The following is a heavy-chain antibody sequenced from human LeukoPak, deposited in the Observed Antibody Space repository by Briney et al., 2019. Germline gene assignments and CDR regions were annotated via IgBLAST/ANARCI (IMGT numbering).Heavy chain of an antibody. Sequence: SETLSLTCTVSGDSVSGISFYWSWIRQPPGKGLQYIGYIQYSGSTNYNPTLKSRVTISVDTSKNQFSLKLSSVTAADTAVYYCARYYDSSGYWSTPHFDYWGQGTLVTVSS. J-gene: IGHJ4*02. CDR2: IQYSGST. D-gene: IGHD3-22*01. CDR1: GDSVSGISFY. CDR3: ARYYDSSGYWSTPHFDY. V-gene: IGHV4-61*01.